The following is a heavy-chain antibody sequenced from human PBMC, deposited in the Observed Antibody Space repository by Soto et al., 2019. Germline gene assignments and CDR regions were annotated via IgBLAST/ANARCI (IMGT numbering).Heavy chain of an antibody. CDR2: INHSGST. CDR3: ARVTGRYYSGMDV. J-gene: IGHJ6*01. Sequence: QVQLQQCGAVLLKPSEPLSLTCAVYGGSFSGYYWSWIRQPPGKGLEWIGEINHSGSTNYNPSLKSRVTISVDTSKNQFSLKLSSVTAADTAVYYCARVTGRYYSGMDVWGQGTTVTVSS. CDR1: GGSFSGYY. V-gene: IGHV4-34*01.